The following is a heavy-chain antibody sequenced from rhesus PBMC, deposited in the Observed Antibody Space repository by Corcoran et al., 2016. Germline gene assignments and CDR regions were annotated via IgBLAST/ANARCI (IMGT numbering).Heavy chain of an antibody. J-gene: IGHJ4*01. V-gene: IGHV4-65*01. Sequence: QVQLQESGPGLVKPSETLSLTCAVSGGSVSSSNWWSWIRQPPGKGLEWIGYISVSSGSTYYNPSRKSRVTISTDTSKNQFSLKLNSVTAADTAVYYCARDRGSFVDFDYWGQGVLVTVSS. CDR3: ARDRGSFVDFDY. CDR2: ISVSSGST. CDR1: GGSVSSSNW. D-gene: IGHD3-34*01.